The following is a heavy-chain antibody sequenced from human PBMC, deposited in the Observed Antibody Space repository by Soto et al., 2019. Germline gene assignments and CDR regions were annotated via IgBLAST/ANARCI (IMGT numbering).Heavy chain of an antibody. V-gene: IGHV1-18*04. CDR3: VRDPQLNDY. D-gene: IGHD2-2*01. Sequence: QVQLVQSGAEVKKPGASVKVSCKASGYDFSSYGISWVRQAPGQGLEWMGWISASNGNRDYAQQFQGRVTMTSDTYRTTAYMALRSPRSDDTAVYYCVRDPQLNDYWGQGTLVNVSS. CDR2: ISASNGNR. J-gene: IGHJ4*02. CDR1: GYDFSSYG.